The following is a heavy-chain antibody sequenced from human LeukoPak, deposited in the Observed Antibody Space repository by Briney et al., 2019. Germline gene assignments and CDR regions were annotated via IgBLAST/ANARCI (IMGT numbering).Heavy chain of an antibody. CDR1: GGSISSGGYS. CDR2: IYYSGST. D-gene: IGHD5-12*01. J-gene: IGHJ4*02. CDR3: ARLNSGYDGRYFDY. V-gene: IGHV4-31*03. Sequence: SETLSLTCTVSGGSISSGGYSWNWIRQHPGKGLEWIGYIYYSGSTYHNPSLKSRVTISVDTSKNQFSLKLSSVTAADTAVYYCARLNSGYDGRYFDYWGQGTLVTVSS.